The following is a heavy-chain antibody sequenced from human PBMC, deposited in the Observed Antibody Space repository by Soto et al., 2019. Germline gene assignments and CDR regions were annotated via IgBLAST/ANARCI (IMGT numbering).Heavy chain of an antibody. D-gene: IGHD2-2*01. CDR1: GGTFSSYA. CDR3: AVCSSTSCYWFDP. Sequence: SVKVSWKASGGTFSSYAISWVRQAPGQGLEWMGGIIPIFGTANYAQKFQGRVTITADESTSTAYMELSSLRSEDTAVYYCAVCSSTSCYWFDPWGQGTLVTVSS. CDR2: IIPIFGTA. V-gene: IGHV1-69*13. J-gene: IGHJ5*02.